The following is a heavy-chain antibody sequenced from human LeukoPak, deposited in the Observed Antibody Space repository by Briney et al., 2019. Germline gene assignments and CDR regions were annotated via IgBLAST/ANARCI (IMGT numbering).Heavy chain of an antibody. Sequence: GGSLRLSCAASGFTFSSYSMNWVRQAPGKGLEWVSSISSSSSYIYYADSVEGRFTISRDNAKNTLYLQMNNLRAEDTAVYYCSGGGSGWYSNYWGLGTLVTVSS. D-gene: IGHD6-19*01. V-gene: IGHV3-21*01. J-gene: IGHJ4*02. CDR2: ISSSSSYI. CDR3: SGGGSGWYSNY. CDR1: GFTFSSYS.